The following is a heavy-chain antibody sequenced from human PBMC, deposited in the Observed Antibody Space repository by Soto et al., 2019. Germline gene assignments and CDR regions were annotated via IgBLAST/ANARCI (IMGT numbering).Heavy chain of an antibody. D-gene: IGHD2-2*01. V-gene: IGHV3-30*18. CDR2: LSFDDSSK. CDR1: GFTFSNYG. CDR3: AKQRVRHCISTSCYGQGLDP. J-gene: IGHJ5*02. Sequence: HVQLVESGGGVVQPGNSLRLSCAASGFTFSNYGMHWVRQAPGKGLEWVALLSFDDSSKYYADSVKGRFTISRDNSKNTLYLEMNSLRADDTAVYYCAKQRVRHCISTSCYGQGLDPWGQGTLVTVSS.